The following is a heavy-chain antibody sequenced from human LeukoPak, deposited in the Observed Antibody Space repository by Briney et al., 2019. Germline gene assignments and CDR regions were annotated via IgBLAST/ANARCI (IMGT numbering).Heavy chain of an antibody. CDR1: GFTFSSYA. CDR2: ISGSGGST. D-gene: IGHD1-26*01. Sequence: AGGSLRLSCAASGFTFSSYAMSWVRQAPGKGLEWVSAISGSGGSTYYADSVKGRFTISRDNSKNTLYLQMNSLRAEDTAVYHCAKDRGPYLGIDNNWFDPWGQGTLVIVSA. CDR3: AKDRGPYLGIDNNWFDP. J-gene: IGHJ5*02. V-gene: IGHV3-23*01.